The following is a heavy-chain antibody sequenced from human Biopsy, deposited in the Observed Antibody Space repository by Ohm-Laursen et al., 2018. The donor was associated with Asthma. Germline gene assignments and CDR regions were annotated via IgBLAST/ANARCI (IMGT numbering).Heavy chain of an antibody. V-gene: IGHV4-39*01. CDR3: VRHQYSSSWSTFDY. Sequence: SETLSLTCTVSGGSITSSSYYWGWIRQHPGKGMEWIGSMYHSGSPYYHPSLKSRATISVDTSKNQLSLKMSSVTAADTAVYFCVRHQYSSSWSTFDYWGQGALVTVSS. J-gene: IGHJ4*02. CDR2: MYHSGSP. CDR1: GGSITSSSYY. D-gene: IGHD3-22*01.